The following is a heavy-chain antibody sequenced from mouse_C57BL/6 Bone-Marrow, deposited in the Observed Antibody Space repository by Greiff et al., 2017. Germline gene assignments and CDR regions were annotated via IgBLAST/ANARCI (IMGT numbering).Heavy chain of an antibody. CDR1: GYAFTNYL. CDR3: ATSYYSNSVGDMDY. J-gene: IGHJ4*01. Sequence: VQLQQSGAELVRPGTSVKVSCKASGYAFTNYLIAWVKQRPGQGLEWIGVLNPGSGGTNYNEKFKGKATLTADNSSSTAYMQLSSLTSEDSAVCVSATSYYSNSVGDMDYWGQGTSVTVSS. D-gene: IGHD2-5*01. V-gene: IGHV1-54*01. CDR2: LNPGSGGT.